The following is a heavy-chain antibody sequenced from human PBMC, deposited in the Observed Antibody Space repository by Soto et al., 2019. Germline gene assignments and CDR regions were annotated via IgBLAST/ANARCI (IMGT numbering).Heavy chain of an antibody. CDR1: GASVSHGY. CDR3: AGSYYDSTGFAVDP. J-gene: IGHJ5*02. D-gene: IGHD3-22*01. CDR2: MYFGGSF. V-gene: IGHV4-59*02. Sequence: QMQLQASGPGLVKPSETLSLTCNVSGASVSHGYWSWIRQPPGKGLEWIGFMYFGGSFNYNPSLPSRATISVETSKNQFSMKLTSVTASDTAVYYCAGSYYDSTGFAVDPWGQGTLVTVSS.